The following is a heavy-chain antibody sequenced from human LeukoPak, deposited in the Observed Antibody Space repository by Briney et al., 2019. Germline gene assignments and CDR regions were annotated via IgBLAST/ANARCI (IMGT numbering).Heavy chain of an antibody. CDR1: GYTFTSYG. CDR2: ISAYNGNT. Sequence: ASVKVSCKASGYTFTSYGISWVRQAPGQGLEWMGWISAYNGNTNYAQKLQGRVTMTTDTSTSTAYMELRSLRSDDTAVYYCARVFTPVAVACTYLYYYYYGMDVWSQGTTVTVSS. J-gene: IGHJ6*02. V-gene: IGHV1-18*01. D-gene: IGHD6-19*01. CDR3: ARVFTPVAVACTYLYYYYYGMDV.